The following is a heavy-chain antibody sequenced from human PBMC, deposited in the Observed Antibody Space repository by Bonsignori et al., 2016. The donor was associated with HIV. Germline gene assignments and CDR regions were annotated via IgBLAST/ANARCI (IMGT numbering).Heavy chain of an antibody. Sequence: EVQVVESGGGLVQPGGSLRLYCAASGFTFSDYWMHWVRQVPGKGLMWVSRINNDGSDVTYADSVKGRFTVSRDNAMNIMYLQMNSLRVEDTAVYYCARDRPHNWFDPWGRGTLVTVSS. CDR1: GFTFSDYW. J-gene: IGHJ5*02. V-gene: IGHV3-74*03. D-gene: IGHD1-14*01. CDR3: ARDRPHNWFDP. CDR2: INNDGSDV.